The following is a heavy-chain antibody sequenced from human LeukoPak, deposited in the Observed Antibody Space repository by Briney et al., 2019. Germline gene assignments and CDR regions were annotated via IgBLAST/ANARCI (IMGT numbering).Heavy chain of an antibody. CDR3: AKDVPFCTSTDCYRWFDP. D-gene: IGHD2-2*01. CDR2: ISGSGGST. CDR1: GLIVSSDA. V-gene: IGHV3-23*01. Sequence: GGTLRLSCEASGLIVSSDAMSWVRQSPGKGLEWVSSISGSGGSTYYADSVTGRFTISRDNSKNTLYLQMNSLRAEDTALYFWAKDVPFCTSTDCYRWFDPWGQGALVTVSS. J-gene: IGHJ5*02.